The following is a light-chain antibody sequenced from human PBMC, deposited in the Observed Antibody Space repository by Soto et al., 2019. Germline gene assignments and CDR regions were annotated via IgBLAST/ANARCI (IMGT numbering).Light chain of an antibody. CDR1: QGVSRY. CDR2: GAS. Sequence: VLTQSPGTLSLSPGERATLSCRASQGVSRYLAWYQQKPGQAPRLLIYGASSRATGTPDRFSGSGSGTDFTLTISRLQPEDVAVYHCQQHDSSPLTFGGGTKVEIK. CDR3: QQHDSSPLT. V-gene: IGKV3-20*01. J-gene: IGKJ4*01.